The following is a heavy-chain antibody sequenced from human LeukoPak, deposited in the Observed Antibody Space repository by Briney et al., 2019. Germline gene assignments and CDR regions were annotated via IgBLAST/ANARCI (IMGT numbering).Heavy chain of an antibody. CDR2: ISYDGSNK. CDR1: GFTFSSYG. D-gene: IGHD5-12*01. CDR3: AKVSIVATMLPDYFDY. Sequence: GGSPRLSCAASGFTFSSYGMHWVRQAPGKGLEWVAVISYDGSNKYYADSVKGRFTISRDNSKNTLYLQMNSLRAEDTAVYYCAKVSIVATMLPDYFDYWGQGTLVTVSS. V-gene: IGHV3-30*18. J-gene: IGHJ4*02.